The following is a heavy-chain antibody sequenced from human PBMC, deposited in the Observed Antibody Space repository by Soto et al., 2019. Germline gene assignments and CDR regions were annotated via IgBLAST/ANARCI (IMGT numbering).Heavy chain of an antibody. Sequence: SQTLSLTCDISGDSVSSNSAAWNWIRQTPSRGLEWLGRTYYKSKWFINYAVSVKSRITVNPDTSKNQFSLQLNSVTPEYTAVYYCARGSWDDVTGHFYMDVWDKGTAGTVSS. V-gene: IGHV6-1*01. CDR2: TYYKSKWFI. CDR1: GDSVSSNSAA. J-gene: IGHJ6*03. CDR3: ARGSWDDVTGHFYMDV. D-gene: IGHD1-1*01.